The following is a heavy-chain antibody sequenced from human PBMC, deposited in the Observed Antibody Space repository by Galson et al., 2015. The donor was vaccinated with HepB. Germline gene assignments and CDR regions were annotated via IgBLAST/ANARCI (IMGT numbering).Heavy chain of an antibody. D-gene: IGHD4-17*01. Sequence: QSGAEVKKPGESLKISCKGSGCSLTNYWIGWVRQKPGKGLEWMGIIYPGDSDSRYSPSFQGQVTISADKSISTAYLQWSSLKASDTAMYYCARLSGDYDSPSDYWGQGTLVTVSS. CDR1: GCSLTNYW. J-gene: IGHJ4*02. CDR3: ARLSGDYDSPSDY. V-gene: IGHV5-51*01. CDR2: IYPGDSDS.